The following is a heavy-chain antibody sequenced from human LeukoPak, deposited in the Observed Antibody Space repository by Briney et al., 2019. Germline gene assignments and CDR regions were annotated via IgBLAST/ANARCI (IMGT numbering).Heavy chain of an antibody. CDR3: ARFGTSSSRFFDQ. V-gene: IGHV4-59*01. CDR2: IHYSGTT. D-gene: IGHD6-6*01. J-gene: IGHJ4*02. Sequence: SETLSLTCTVSGGSLSSYYWSWIRQPPGKGLEWIGYIHYSGTTNYYPSLKSRVTIALDTSKNQFSLKLNSVTAADTAVYYCARFGTSSSRFFDQWGQGTLVTVSS. CDR1: GGSLSSYY.